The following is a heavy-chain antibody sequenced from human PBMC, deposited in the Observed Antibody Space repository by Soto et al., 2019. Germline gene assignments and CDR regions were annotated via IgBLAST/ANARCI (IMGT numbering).Heavy chain of an antibody. CDR2: VNPNSCGT. V-gene: IGHV1-2*02. J-gene: IGHJ4*02. Sequence: ASVQVSCKASGCTFTGCYMHWVRQAPGQGLEWMGWVNPNSCGTNYAQKFQGRVTITRDTSISTAYMELSRLRSDETAVYYCARVLGYCSGGSCLYYFDYWGQGALVTVSS. D-gene: IGHD2-15*01. CDR1: GCTFTGCY. CDR3: ARVLGYCSGGSCLYYFDY.